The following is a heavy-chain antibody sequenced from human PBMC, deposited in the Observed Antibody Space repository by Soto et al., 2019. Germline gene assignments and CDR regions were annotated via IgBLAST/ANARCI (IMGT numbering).Heavy chain of an antibody. J-gene: IGHJ4*02. V-gene: IGHV3-9*01. CDR1: GFTFDDYA. D-gene: IGHD6-13*01. CDR2: INWNSDTI. Sequence: EVQLVESGGGLVQPGRSLRLSCTASGFTFDDYAMHWVRQAPGKGLEWVSGINWNSDTIGYADSVKGRFTISRDTAKKSLFLQMNSLGTEDTALYDCAKGSSSWYEVPLDYWGQGTLVTVSS. CDR3: AKGSSSWYEVPLDY.